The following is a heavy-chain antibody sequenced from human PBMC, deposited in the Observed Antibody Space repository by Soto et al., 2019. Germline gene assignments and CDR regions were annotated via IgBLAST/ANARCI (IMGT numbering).Heavy chain of an antibody. CDR3: ARLGDYGSGSY. J-gene: IGHJ4*02. D-gene: IGHD3-10*01. CDR2: ISGSGTTT. Sequence: EVHLVESGGDLVQPGGSLRLSCAASGFSFSSFSMNWVRQAPGKGLEWVSYISGSGTTTYYADSVKGRFTISRDNAKNSLYLQMNSLQAGDTAVYYCARLGDYGSGSYWGQGTLVTVSS. V-gene: IGHV3-48*04. CDR1: GFSFSSFS.